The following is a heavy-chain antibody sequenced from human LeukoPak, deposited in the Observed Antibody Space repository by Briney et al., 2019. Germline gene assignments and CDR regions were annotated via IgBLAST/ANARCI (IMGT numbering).Heavy chain of an antibody. V-gene: IGHV3-7*01. CDR3: ATWGYYYDSSGYPLDDAFDI. J-gene: IGHJ3*02. Sequence: GGALRLSCAAHGFTFSSYWMSWVRQAPGKGLEWVDNIKQERSEKYYVDSVKGRFTISRDHAKNSLYLKMNSLRAEDTAVYYCATWGYYYDSSGYPLDDAFDIWGQGTMVTVSS. D-gene: IGHD3-22*01. CDR1: GFTFSSYW. CDR2: IKQERSEK.